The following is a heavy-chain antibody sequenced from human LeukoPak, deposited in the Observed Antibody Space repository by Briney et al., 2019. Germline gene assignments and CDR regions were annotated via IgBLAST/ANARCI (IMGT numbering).Heavy chain of an antibody. Sequence: GGSLRLSCAASGFTFSSCGMHWVRQAPGKGLEWVAFIRYDGRNKYYADSAKGRFTISRDNSKNTLYLQMNSLRAEDTAVYYCAKGPIYDILTGWRKTHNAFDIWGQGTMVTVSS. V-gene: IGHV3-30*02. CDR1: GFTFSSCG. J-gene: IGHJ3*02. CDR3: AKGPIYDILTGWRKTHNAFDI. D-gene: IGHD3-9*01. CDR2: IRYDGRNK.